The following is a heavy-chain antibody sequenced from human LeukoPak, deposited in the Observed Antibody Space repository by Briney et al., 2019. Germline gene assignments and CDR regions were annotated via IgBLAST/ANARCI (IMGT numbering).Heavy chain of an antibody. D-gene: IGHD6-13*01. J-gene: IGHJ3*02. CDR2: ISASGGST. CDR3: ANDLFPNSYSSSFDAFDI. Sequence: PGGSLRLSFAASGFTFSSYAMSWVRQAPGKGLEWVSAISASGGSTYYADPVKGRFTISRDNSKNTLYLQMNSLRAEDTTVYYCANDLFPNSYSSSFDAFDIWGEGTMVTVSS. CDR1: GFTFSSYA. V-gene: IGHV3-23*01.